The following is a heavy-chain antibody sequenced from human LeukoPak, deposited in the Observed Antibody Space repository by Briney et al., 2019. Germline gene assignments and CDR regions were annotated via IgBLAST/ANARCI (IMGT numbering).Heavy chain of an antibody. CDR3: ARVGDGYCSSTSCFMGGDNWFDP. V-gene: IGHV4-59*01. CDR2: IYYSGST. D-gene: IGHD2-2*03. CDR1: GGSISSCY. Sequence: SETLSLTCTVSGGSISSCYWSWIRQPPGKGLEWIGYIYYSGSTNYNPSLKSRVTISVDTSKNQFSLKLSSVTAADTAVYYCARVGDGYCSSTSCFMGGDNWFDPWGQGTLVTVSS. J-gene: IGHJ5*02.